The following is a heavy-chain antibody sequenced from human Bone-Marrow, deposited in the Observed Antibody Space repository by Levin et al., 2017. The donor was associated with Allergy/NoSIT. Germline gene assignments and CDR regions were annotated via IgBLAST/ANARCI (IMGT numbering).Heavy chain of an antibody. D-gene: IGHD3-3*01. CDR1: GFTFSSYA. J-gene: IGHJ4*02. CDR3: AKEWTHAIFGVYTDY. CDR2: ISGSGGSS. Sequence: GGSLRLSCAASGFTFSSYAMSWVRQAPGKGLEWVSAISGSGGSSYYADSVKGRFTISRDNSKNTLHLQMNSLRAEDTAVYYCAKEWTHAIFGVYTDYWGQGTLVTVSS. V-gene: IGHV3-23*01.